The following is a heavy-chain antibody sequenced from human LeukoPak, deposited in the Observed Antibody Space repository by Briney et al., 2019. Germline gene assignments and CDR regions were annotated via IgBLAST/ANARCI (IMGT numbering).Heavy chain of an antibody. J-gene: IGHJ4*02. Sequence: GGSLRLSCAVSGFNVSSNSMRWVSQAPGKGLEWVSVIYKCTRKEYADSVKGRFTISRDNSKNTLYLQMNSLRAEDTAVYYCAKDLPATVTTGVFDYWGQGTLVTVSS. CDR2: IYKCTRK. CDR3: AKDLPATVTTGVFDY. V-gene: IGHV3-53*01. D-gene: IGHD4-17*01. CDR1: GFNVSSNS.